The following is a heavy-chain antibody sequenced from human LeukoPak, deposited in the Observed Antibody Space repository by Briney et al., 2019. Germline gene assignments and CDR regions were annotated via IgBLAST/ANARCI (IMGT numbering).Heavy chain of an antibody. CDR1: GFTFSSYS. D-gene: IGHD3-16*02. J-gene: IGHJ3*02. CDR3: ARDLPTTYYDYVWGSYRIDAFDI. V-gene: IGHV3-21*01. CDR2: ISSSSYI. Sequence: GGSLRLSCAASGFTFSSYSMNWVRQAPGKGLEWVSSISSSSYIYYADSVKGRFTISRDNAKNSLYLQMNSLRAEDTAVYYCARDLPTTYYDYVWGSYRIDAFDIWGQGTMVTVSS.